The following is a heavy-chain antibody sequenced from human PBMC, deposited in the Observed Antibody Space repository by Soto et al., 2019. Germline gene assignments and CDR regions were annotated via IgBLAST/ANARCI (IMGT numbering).Heavy chain of an antibody. CDR3: ARAGDYDFWSGYSNDAFDI. V-gene: IGHV4-59*01. D-gene: IGHD3-3*01. J-gene: IGHJ3*02. CDR1: SGSMSGYY. CDR2: IYYSVST. Sequence: SETLSLTCTVSSGSMSGYYWNWIRQPPGKGLEWIGYIYYSVSTNYNPSLKSRVTISVDTSKNQFSLKLSSVTAADTAVYYCARAGDYDFWSGYSNDAFDIWGQGTMVTVSS.